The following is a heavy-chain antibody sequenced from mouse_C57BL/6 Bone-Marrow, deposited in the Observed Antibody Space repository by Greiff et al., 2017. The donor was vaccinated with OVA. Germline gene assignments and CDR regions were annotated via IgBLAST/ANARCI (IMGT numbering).Heavy chain of an antibody. D-gene: IGHD2-3*01. J-gene: IGHJ3*01. V-gene: IGHV14-3*01. CDR3: ARSDGYYVGPAWFAY. CDR2: IDPANGNT. CDR1: GFNIKNTY. Sequence: EVKLQQSVAELVRPGASVKLSCTASGFNIKNTYMHWVKQRPEQGLEWIGRIDPANGNTKYAPKFQGKATITADTSSNTAYLQLSSLTSEDTAIYYCARSDGYYVGPAWFAYWGQGTLVTVSA.